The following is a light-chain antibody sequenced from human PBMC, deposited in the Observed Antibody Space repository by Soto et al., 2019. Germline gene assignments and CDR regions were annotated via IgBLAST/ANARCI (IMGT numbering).Light chain of an antibody. CDR2: GAS. J-gene: IGKJ4*01. Sequence: EIVMTQSPGTLSVSTGQGATLSCRASHSVDSNLAWYQQKPGQAPRLPIFGASTRPTGIPDRFSGSGSGTEFTLTISSLQSEDFAVYYCQQYDKWPLTFGGGTKVEIK. CDR3: QQYDKWPLT. CDR1: HSVDSN. V-gene: IGKV3D-15*01.